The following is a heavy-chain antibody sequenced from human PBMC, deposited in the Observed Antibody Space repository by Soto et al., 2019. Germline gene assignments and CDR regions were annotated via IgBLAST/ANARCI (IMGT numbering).Heavy chain of an antibody. V-gene: IGHV4-39*01. CDR2: IYYSGNT. D-gene: IGHD3-22*01. Sequence: SETLSLTCSVSSASLSSSTYYWSWIRQPPGRGPEWIGSIYYSGNTYYKPSLKSRVSISIDTSRNQFSLKLTSVTAADTAVYYCARTYYYDSSGYYPLGYWGQGTLVTVSS. J-gene: IGHJ4*02. CDR3: ARTYYYDSSGYYPLGY. CDR1: SASLSSSTYY.